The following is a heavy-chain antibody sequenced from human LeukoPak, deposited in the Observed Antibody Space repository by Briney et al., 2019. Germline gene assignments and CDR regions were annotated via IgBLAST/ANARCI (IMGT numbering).Heavy chain of an antibody. D-gene: IGHD3-10*01. CDR2: IWYDGSNK. V-gene: IGHV3-33*06. Sequence: GRSLRLSCAASGFTFSSYGMHWVRQAPGKGLEWVAVIWYDGSNKYYADSVKGRFTISRYNSKNTLYLQMNSLRAEDTAVYYCSKDYDDYYCSGRYYARTRWIGFLGQGTLVTVSS. J-gene: IGHJ4*02. CDR1: GFTFSSYG. CDR3: SKDYDDYYCSGRYYARTRWIGF.